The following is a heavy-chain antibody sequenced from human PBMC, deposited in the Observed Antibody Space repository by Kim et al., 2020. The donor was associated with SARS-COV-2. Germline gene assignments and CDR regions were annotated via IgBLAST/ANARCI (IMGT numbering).Heavy chain of an antibody. V-gene: IGHV3-43D*03. CDR2: T. J-gene: IGHJ4*02. CDR3: AKDTGGGGGGY. D-gene: IGHD3-16*01. Sequence: TYYADSVKGRFTISRDNSKNSLYLQMNSLGAEDTALYYCAKDTGGGGGGYWGQGTLVTVSS.